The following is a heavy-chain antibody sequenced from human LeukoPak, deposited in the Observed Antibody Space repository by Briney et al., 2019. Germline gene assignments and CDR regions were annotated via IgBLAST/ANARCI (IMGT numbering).Heavy chain of an antibody. CDR1: GFTFSSYA. CDR3: ANTPAPSPYCGGDCYPFSYFDY. CDR2: ISGSGGST. V-gene: IGHV3-23*01. Sequence: PGGSLRLSCAASGFTFSSYAMSWVRQAPGKGLEWGSAISGSGGSTSYPASVQRRFTISRHNSKNTLYLQMNSLTADDTAVYYCANTPAPSPYCGGDCYPFSYFDYWGQGTLVTVFS. J-gene: IGHJ4*02. D-gene: IGHD2-21*02.